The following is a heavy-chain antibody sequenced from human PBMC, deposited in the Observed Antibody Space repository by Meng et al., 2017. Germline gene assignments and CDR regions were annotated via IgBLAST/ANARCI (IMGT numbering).Heavy chain of an antibody. V-gene: IGHV1-8*03. CDR3: ARLWAVAGSPEYYFDY. J-gene: IGHJ4*02. Sequence: ASVKVSCKASGYTFTSYDINWVRQATGQGLEWMGWMNPNSGNTGYAQKFQGRVTITRNTSISTAYMELSSLRSEDTAVYYCARLWAVAGSPEYYFDYWGQGTLVTSPQ. D-gene: IGHD6-19*01. CDR2: MNPNSGNT. CDR1: GYTFTSYD.